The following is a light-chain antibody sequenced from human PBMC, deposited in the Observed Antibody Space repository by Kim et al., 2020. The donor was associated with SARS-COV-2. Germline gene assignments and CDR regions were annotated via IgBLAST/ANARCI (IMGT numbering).Light chain of an antibody. V-gene: IGLV3-1*01. J-gene: IGLJ3*02. CDR2: QDN. CDR3: QTWDNRLV. Sequence: SYELTQPPSVSVSPVQTASITCSGHELGKTYVAWYQQKAGQSPVVVIYQDNKRPSGVPERFSGSNSGNTATLTISGTQSMDEADYFCQTWDNRLVFGGGTKVTVL. CDR1: ELGKTY.